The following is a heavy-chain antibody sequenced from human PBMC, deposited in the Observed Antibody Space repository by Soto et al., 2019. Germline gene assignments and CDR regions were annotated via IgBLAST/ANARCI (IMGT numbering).Heavy chain of an antibody. J-gene: IGHJ6*02. CDR1: GGSFSGYY. CDR3: ARGGRIYYYYGMDV. V-gene: IGHV4-34*01. CDR2: INHSGST. Sequence: PSETLSLTCAVYGGSFSGYYWGWIRQPPGKGLEWIGEINHSGSTNYNPSLKSRVTISVDTSKNQFSLKLSSVTAADTAVFYCARGGRIYYYYGMDVWGQGTTVTVSS.